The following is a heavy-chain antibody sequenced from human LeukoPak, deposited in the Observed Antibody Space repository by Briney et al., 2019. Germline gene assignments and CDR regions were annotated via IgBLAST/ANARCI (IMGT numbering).Heavy chain of an antibody. CDR2: IYYSGST. Sequence: PSETLSLTCTVSGGSISSSSYYWGWIRQPPGKGLEWIGSIYYSGSTYYNPSLKSRVTISVDTSKNQFSLKLSSVTAADTAVYYCAIDSYYDILTGYPRDYWGQGTLVTVSS. J-gene: IGHJ4*02. CDR3: AIDSYYDILTGYPRDY. V-gene: IGHV4-39*01. D-gene: IGHD3-9*01. CDR1: GGSISSSSYY.